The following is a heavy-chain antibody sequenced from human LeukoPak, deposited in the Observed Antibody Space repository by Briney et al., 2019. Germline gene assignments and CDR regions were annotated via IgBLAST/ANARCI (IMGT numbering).Heavy chain of an antibody. Sequence: GASVKVSCKASGYTFTGYYMHWVRQAPGQGLEWMGWINPNSGGTNYAQKFQGRVTMTRDMSTSTVYMELSRLRSDDTAVYYCAVGAVTPEYYYYYYYMDVWGKGTTVTVSS. J-gene: IGHJ6*03. V-gene: IGHV1-2*02. CDR1: GYTFTGYY. CDR3: AVGAVTPEYYYYYYYMDV. D-gene: IGHD4-11*01. CDR2: INPNSGGT.